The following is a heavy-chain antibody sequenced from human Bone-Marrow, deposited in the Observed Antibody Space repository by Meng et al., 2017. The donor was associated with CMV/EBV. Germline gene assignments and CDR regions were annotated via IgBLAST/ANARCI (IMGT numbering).Heavy chain of an antibody. CDR1: GYSFTSYW. Sequence: GESLKISCKGSGYSFTSYWIGWVRQMPGKGLEWMGIIYPGDSDTGYSPSFQGQVTISADKSISTAYLQWSSLKASDTAMYYCASGGHYDFWSGSYSNYYGMDVWGQGTTVTVSS. CDR2: IYPGDSDT. J-gene: IGHJ6*02. V-gene: IGHV5-51*01. CDR3: ASGGHYDFWSGSYSNYYGMDV. D-gene: IGHD3-3*01.